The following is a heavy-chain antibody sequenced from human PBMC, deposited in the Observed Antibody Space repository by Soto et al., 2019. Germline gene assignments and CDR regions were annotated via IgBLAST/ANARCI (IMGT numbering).Heavy chain of an antibody. D-gene: IGHD2-21*02. CDR2: INHSGST. CDR3: ARGSYCGGDCYSTGGYFDY. J-gene: IGHJ4*02. V-gene: IGHV4-34*01. Sequence: SETLSLTCAVYGGSFSGYYWSWIRQPPGKGLEWIGEINHSGSTNYNPSLKSRVTISVDTSKNQFSLKLSSVTAADTAVYYCARGSYCGGDCYSTGGYFDYWGQGTLVSVSS. CDR1: GGSFSGYY.